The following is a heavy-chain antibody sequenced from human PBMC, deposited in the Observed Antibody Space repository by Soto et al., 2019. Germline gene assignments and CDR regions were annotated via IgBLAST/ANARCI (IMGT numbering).Heavy chain of an antibody. CDR1: GYTFTSYG. Sequence: GASVKVSCKASGYTFTSYGISWVRQAPGQRLEWMGWISAYNSNTNYAQKLQGRVTMTTDTSTSTAYMELRSLRSDDTAVYYCARAALIAAAGYWYFDLWGRGTLVTVPQ. CDR2: ISAYNSNT. V-gene: IGHV1-18*01. D-gene: IGHD6-13*01. CDR3: ARAALIAAAGYWYFDL. J-gene: IGHJ2*01.